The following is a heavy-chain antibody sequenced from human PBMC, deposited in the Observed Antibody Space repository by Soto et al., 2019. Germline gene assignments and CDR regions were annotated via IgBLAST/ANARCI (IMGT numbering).Heavy chain of an antibody. CDR1: GGSISTYY. CDR2: IYYSGST. D-gene: IGHD1-7*01. Sequence: PSETLSLTCTVSGGSISTYYWSWIRQPPGKGLEWIGYIYYSGSTNYNPSLKSRATISVDTSKNQFSLKLSSVTAADTAVYYCVRHSDPITGTTFSWFDPWGQGTLVTVSS. J-gene: IGHJ5*02. V-gene: IGHV4-59*08. CDR3: VRHSDPITGTTFSWFDP.